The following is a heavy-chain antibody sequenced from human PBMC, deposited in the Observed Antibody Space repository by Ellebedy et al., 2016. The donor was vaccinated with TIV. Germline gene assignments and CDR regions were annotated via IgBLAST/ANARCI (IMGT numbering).Heavy chain of an antibody. D-gene: IGHD6-19*01. CDR2: VIPIIGAV. CDR3: VRIEDGGWALDH. J-gene: IGHJ4*02. CDR1: GYTFAGYY. V-gene: IGHV1-69*13. Sequence: AASVKVSCKTSGYTFAGYYIHWVRQAPGQGLEWVGGVIPIIGAVNYAQDFQGRVTITADAFTYTSHMLLSSLRSDDTAIYYCVRIEDGGWALDHWGQGTLVTVSS.